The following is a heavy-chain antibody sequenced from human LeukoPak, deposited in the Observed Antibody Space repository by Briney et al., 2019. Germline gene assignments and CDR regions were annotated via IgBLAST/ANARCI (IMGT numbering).Heavy chain of an antibody. CDR3: ASRISSGYYPDAFDI. J-gene: IGHJ3*02. V-gene: IGHV3-48*02. CDR1: GFTFSSYA. CDR2: ISSSSSTI. D-gene: IGHD3-22*01. Sequence: PGRSLRLSCAASGFTFSSYAMHWVRQAPGKGLEWVTYISSSSSTIYYADSVKGRFTISRDNAKNSLYLQMNSLRDEDTAVYYCASRISSGYYPDAFDIWGQGTMVTVSS.